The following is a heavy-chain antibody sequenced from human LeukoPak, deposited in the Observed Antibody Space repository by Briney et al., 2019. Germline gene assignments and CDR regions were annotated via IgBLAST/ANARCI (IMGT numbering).Heavy chain of an antibody. V-gene: IGHV4-38-2*02. CDR2: IYHSGST. Sequence: PSETLSLTCTVSGYSISSGYYWGWIRQPPGKGLEYIGSIYHSGSTYYKPSLKSRVTISVDTSKNQFSLKLNSVTAADTALYYCARQLYSSRFDYWGQGTLVTVSS. CDR3: ARQLYSSRFDY. D-gene: IGHD6-13*01. J-gene: IGHJ4*02. CDR1: GYSISSGYY.